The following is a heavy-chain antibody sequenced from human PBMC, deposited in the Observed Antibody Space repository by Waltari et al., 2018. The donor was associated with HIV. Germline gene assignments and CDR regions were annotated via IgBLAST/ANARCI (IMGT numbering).Heavy chain of an antibody. CDR1: GGSISSSSYS. J-gene: IGHJ4*02. V-gene: IGHV4-39*01. Sequence: QLQLQESGPGLVKPSETLSLTCTVSGGSISSSSYSWGWIRQPPGKGLEWIGSIYYSGSTYYNPSLKSRVTISVDTSKNQFSLKLSSVTAADTAVYYCARQGIGIAVALYWGQGTLVTVSS. D-gene: IGHD6-19*01. CDR3: ARQGIGIAVALY. CDR2: IYYSGST.